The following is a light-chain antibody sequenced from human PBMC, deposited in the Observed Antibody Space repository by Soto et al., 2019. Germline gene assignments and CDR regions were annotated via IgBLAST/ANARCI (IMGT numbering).Light chain of an antibody. CDR3: QQYDNLPRP. CDR2: DAS. J-gene: IGKJ2*01. CDR1: QDIMNY. V-gene: IGKV1-33*01. Sequence: DIQMTQSPSSLSASVGDRVTITCQASQDIMNYLNWYQQKPGKAPKLLIYDASNLETGVPSRFSGSGSGTDFTFTISSLQPEDIATYYCQQYDNLPRPFGQGTKLEIK.